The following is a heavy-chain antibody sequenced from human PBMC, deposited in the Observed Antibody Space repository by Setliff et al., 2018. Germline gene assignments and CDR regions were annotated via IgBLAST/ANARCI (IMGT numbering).Heavy chain of an antibody. Sequence: GSLRLSCAASGFTFSSYSMNWVRQAPGKGLEWVSSISSSSSYIYYADSVKGRFTISRDNAKNSLYLQMNSLRAEDTAVYYCASYGSYSSSWYGAYYFDYWGQGTLVTVSS. CDR1: GFTFSSYS. CDR3: ASYGSYSSSWYGAYYFDY. D-gene: IGHD6-13*01. J-gene: IGHJ4*02. CDR2: ISSSSSYI. V-gene: IGHV3-21*01.